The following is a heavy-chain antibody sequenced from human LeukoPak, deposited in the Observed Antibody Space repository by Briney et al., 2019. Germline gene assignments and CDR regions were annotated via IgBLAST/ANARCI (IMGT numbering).Heavy chain of an antibody. CDR3: TPWGGPHFDY. CDR2: ISGSGGST. D-gene: IGHD3-16*01. V-gene: IGHV3-23*01. J-gene: IGHJ4*02. CDR1: GFTFSSYA. Sequence: GGSLRLSCAASGFTFSSYAMSWVRQAPGKGLEWVSAISGSGGSTYYADSVKGRFTISRDNSKNTLYPQMNSLKTEDTAVYYCTPWGGPHFDYWGQGTLVTVSS.